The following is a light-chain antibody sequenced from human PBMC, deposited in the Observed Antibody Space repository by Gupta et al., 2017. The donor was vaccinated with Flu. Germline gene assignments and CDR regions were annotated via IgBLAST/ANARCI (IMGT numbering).Light chain of an antibody. V-gene: IGKV1-5*03. CDR3: QQEDNSPYT. J-gene: IGKJ2*01. CDR2: KAS. CDR1: QSISNW. Sequence: PSSLSASVGDIVTITCRASQSISNWLAWYQQKPGKAPKVLIYKASRLESGVPSRFSGSGSGTEFTLTISSLQPDDFAAYYCQQEDNSPYTFGQGTKLEI.